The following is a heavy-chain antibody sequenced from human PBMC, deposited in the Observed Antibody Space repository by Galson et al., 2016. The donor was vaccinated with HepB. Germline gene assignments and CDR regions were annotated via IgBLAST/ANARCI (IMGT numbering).Heavy chain of an antibody. J-gene: IGHJ4*02. CDR3: AREGWGGFDY. CDR1: GFSFTNYW. Sequence: SLRLSCAASGFSFTNYWMSWLRQAPGKGLEWVANIKQDGSDKGYVDSVKGRFTISRDNAKKSLFLRMDSLRVEDTAVFYCAREGWGGFDYWGQGILVTVSS. D-gene: IGHD3-16*01. V-gene: IGHV3-7*01. CDR2: IKQDGSDK.